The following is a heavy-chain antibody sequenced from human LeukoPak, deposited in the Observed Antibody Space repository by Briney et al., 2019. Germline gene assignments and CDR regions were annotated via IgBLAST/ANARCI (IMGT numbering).Heavy chain of an antibody. CDR1: GGSISSGGYY. CDR3: ARDLLEYSPYLSN. V-gene: IGHV4-30-2*01. CDR2: IYHSGST. D-gene: IGHD6-6*01. Sequence: SETLSLTCTVSGGSISSGGYYWSWIRQPPGKGLEWIGYIYHSGSTYYNPSLKSRVTISVDRSKNQFSLKLSSVTAADTAVYYCARDLLEYSPYLSNWGQGTLVTVSS. J-gene: IGHJ4*02.